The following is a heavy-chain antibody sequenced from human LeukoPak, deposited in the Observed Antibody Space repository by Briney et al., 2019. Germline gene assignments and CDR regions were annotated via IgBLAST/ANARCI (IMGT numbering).Heavy chain of an antibody. Sequence: ASVKVSCKAFEYTLTDHYVHWVRQAPGQGLEWMGWINPSSGGTNYAQNFQGRVTMTRDTSISASYMELSRLRSDDTAVYYCARAGLWDHSDSSGYHNAAFDVWGQGTVVTVSS. D-gene: IGHD3-22*01. CDR2: INPSSGGT. CDR3: ARAGLWDHSDSSGYHNAAFDV. V-gene: IGHV1-2*02. CDR1: EYTLTDHY. J-gene: IGHJ3*01.